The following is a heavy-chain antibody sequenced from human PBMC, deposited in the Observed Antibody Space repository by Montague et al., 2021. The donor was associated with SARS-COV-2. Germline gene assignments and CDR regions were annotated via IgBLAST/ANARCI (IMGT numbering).Heavy chain of an antibody. J-gene: IGHJ4*02. Sequence: SLRLSCAASKFSFSSYALHWLRQTPGKGLEWVSVISYVGSNQYYADSVKGRFTISRDNSKNTLYLQMSGLRAEDTAVYYCARPSYYDILTGNGGLEYWGQGTLVTVSS. CDR2: ISYVGSNQ. CDR3: ARPSYYDILTGNGGLEY. CDR1: KFSFSSYA. V-gene: IGHV3-30*04. D-gene: IGHD3-9*01.